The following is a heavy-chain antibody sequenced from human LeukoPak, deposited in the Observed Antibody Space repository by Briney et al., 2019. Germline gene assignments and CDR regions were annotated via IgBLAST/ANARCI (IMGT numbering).Heavy chain of an antibody. V-gene: IGHV3-11*06. CDR2: ITDSSTYT. CDR1: GFTFSDSY. CDR3: TRGSGNYLLFDY. Sequence: GGSLRLSCAASGFTFSDSYMNWIRQAPGKGLEWVAYITDSSTYTNYADSVKGRFTISRDNARNSLYLQMNSLRVDDTAVYYCTRGSGNYLLFDYWGQGTLVTVSS. J-gene: IGHJ4*02. D-gene: IGHD1-7*01.